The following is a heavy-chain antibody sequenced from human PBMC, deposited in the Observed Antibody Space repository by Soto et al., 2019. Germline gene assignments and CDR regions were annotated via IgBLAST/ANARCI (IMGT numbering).Heavy chain of an antibody. CDR3: ARDSPEYGTGSPLES. J-gene: IGHJ4*02. Sequence: EVRLVEAGGGLMQPGGSLRLSCAGWGCTVRRAYMNWVRQAPGKGLEWLSIIYSGGSTKYADSVKDRFTISRDTSKNTVYLHMDRLRAEDTAVYYCARDSPEYGTGSPLESWGQGTLVTFSS. V-gene: IGHV3-53*01. CDR2: IYSGGST. D-gene: IGHD3-10*01. CDR1: GCTVRRAY.